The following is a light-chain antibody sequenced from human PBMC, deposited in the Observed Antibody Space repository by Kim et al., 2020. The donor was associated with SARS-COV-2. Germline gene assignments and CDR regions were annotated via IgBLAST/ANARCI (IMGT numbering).Light chain of an antibody. J-gene: IGLJ2*01. CDR3: QAWDSSSGV. CDR2: QDT. V-gene: IGLV3-1*01. CDR1: KLGDKY. Sequence: SYELTQPPSVSVSPVHIASITCSGDKLGDKYASWYQQKPGQSPVLVIFQDTKRPSGIPERFSGSNSGNTATLTISGTQAMDEADYYCQAWDSSSGVFGGGTQLTVL.